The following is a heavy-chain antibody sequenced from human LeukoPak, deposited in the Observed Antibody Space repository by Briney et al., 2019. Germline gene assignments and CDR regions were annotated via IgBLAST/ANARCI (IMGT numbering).Heavy chain of an antibody. V-gene: IGHV3-66*01. CDR3: AKYSHDSSGSYDY. CDR1: GFSVSSNY. CDR2: IYSGGST. J-gene: IGHJ4*02. D-gene: IGHD3-22*01. Sequence: GGSLRLSCAASGFSVSSNYMSWVRQAPGKGLEWVSVIYSGGSTYYADSVKGRFTISRDNSKNTLYLQMNSLRAEDTAVYYCAKYSHDSSGSYDYWGQGTLVTVSS.